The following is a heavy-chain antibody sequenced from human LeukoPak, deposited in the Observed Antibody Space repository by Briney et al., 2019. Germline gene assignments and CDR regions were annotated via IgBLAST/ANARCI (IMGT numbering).Heavy chain of an antibody. V-gene: IGHV7-4-1*02. CDR1: GYTFTSYG. CDR2: INTNTGNP. Sequence: ASVKVSCKASGYTFTSYGMNWVRQAPGQGLEWMGWINTNTGNPTYAQGFTGRFVFSLDTSVSTAYLQISSLKAEDTAVYYCAILRGITMVRGFDYWGQGTLVTVSS. CDR3: AILRGITMVRGFDY. D-gene: IGHD3-10*01. J-gene: IGHJ4*02.